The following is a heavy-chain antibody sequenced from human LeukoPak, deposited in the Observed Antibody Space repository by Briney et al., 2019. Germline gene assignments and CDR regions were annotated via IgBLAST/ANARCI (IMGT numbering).Heavy chain of an antibody. CDR2: IYYSGST. D-gene: IGHD2-15*01. J-gene: IGHJ4*02. CDR3: ARRYCSGGSCYFDY. V-gene: IGHV4-31*03. CDR1: GGSISSGGYY. Sequence: PSQTLSLTCTVSGGSISSGGYYWSWIRQHPGKGLEWIGYIYYSGSTYYNPSLKSRVTISVDTSKNQFSLKLSSVTAADTAVYYCARRYCSGGSCYFDYWGQGTLVTASS.